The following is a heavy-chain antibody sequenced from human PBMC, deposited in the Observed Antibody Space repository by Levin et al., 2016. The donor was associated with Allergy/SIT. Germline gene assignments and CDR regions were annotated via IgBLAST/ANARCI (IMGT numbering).Heavy chain of an antibody. J-gene: IGHJ4*02. D-gene: IGHD3-22*01. CDR3: ARDPGYYYDSSGRTY. V-gene: IGHV3-7*01. CDR2: IKQDGSEK. Sequence: VRQAPGKGLEWVANIKQDGSEKYYVDSVKGRFTISRDNAKNSLYLQMNSLRAEDTAVYYCARDPGYYYDSSGRTYWGQGTLVTVSS.